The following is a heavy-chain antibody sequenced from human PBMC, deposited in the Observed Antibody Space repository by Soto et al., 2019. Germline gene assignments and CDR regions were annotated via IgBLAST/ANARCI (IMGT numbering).Heavy chain of an antibody. CDR2: IDPSDSYT. D-gene: IGHD1-26*01. J-gene: IGHJ6*02. Sequence: PGESLKISCKGSGYTFSAYWITWVRQMPGEGLEWMGRIDPSDSYTNYGPSFQGRVTFSADKSISTAYLQWDSLKASDTAMYYCGLKSGSPGDYYAGMDVWGQGTTVTVSS. CDR1: GYTFSAYW. V-gene: IGHV5-10-1*01. CDR3: GLKSGSPGDYYAGMDV.